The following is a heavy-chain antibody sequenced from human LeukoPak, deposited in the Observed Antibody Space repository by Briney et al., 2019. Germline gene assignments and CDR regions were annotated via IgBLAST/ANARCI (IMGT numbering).Heavy chain of an antibody. J-gene: IGHJ3*02. CDR1: GFTFSDYY. CDR3: ARDQQQLSAFDI. Sequence: GGSLRLSCAASGFTFSDYYMSWIRQAPGKGLEWVSYISSSSSTIYYADSVRGRFTISRDNAKNSLYLQMNSLRAEDTAVYYCARDQQQLSAFDIWGQGTMVTVSS. CDR2: ISSSSSTI. V-gene: IGHV3-11*04. D-gene: IGHD6-13*01.